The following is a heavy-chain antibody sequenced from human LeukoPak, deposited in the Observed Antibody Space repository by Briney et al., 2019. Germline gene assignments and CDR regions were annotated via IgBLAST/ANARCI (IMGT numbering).Heavy chain of an antibody. Sequence: GGSLRLSCAASGFTFSSYSMNWVRQAPGKGLEWVSSISSSSSYIYYADSVKGRFTISRDNAKNSLYLQMNSLRAEDTAVYYCAREAGLRLGELSLFDASDIWGQGTMVTVSS. CDR1: GFTFSSYS. CDR2: ISSSSSYI. D-gene: IGHD3-16*02. V-gene: IGHV3-21*01. J-gene: IGHJ3*02. CDR3: AREAGLRLGELSLFDASDI.